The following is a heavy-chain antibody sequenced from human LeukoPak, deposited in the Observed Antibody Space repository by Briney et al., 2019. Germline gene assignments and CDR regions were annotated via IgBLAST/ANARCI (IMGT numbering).Heavy chain of an antibody. J-gene: IGHJ4*02. D-gene: IGHD3-22*01. Sequence: GESLKISCQSSGSSFTNYWIGWVRQLPGKGLEWMGIIYPDDSDTRYSPSFQGQVTISADKSISTVYLQWNILKASDTAMYYCARPLSGGYNFDYWGQGTLVTVSS. V-gene: IGHV5-51*01. CDR1: GSSFTNYW. CDR2: IYPDDSDT. CDR3: ARPLSGGYNFDY.